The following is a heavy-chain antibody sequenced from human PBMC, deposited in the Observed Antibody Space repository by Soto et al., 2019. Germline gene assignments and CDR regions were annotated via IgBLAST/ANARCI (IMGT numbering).Heavy chain of an antibody. Sequence: QVQLQESGPGLVKPSQTLSLTCTVSGGSISTGGYYWNWIRQHPGKGLEWIGYVYYSGSTYYNPSLKTRVTTSVNTSKYQFSLKLSPVTAAHTAVGYCARSVFPWGQGNLVTVSS. CDR2: VYYSGST. CDR3: ARSVFP. CDR1: GGSISTGGYY. J-gene: IGHJ5*02. V-gene: IGHV4-31*03. D-gene: IGHD3-3*01.